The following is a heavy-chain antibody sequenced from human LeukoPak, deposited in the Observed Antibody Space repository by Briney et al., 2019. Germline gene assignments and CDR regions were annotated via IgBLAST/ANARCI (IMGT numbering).Heavy chain of an antibody. D-gene: IGHD3-3*01. CDR2: IYSSWNT. V-gene: IGHV4-39*07. J-gene: IGHJ4*02. Sequence: SETLSLTCTVSGGSISSSYYYWGWIRQPPGKGLEWIGSIYSSWNTYYNPSLNSRVTISVDTSKSQFSLRLKSVTAADTAVYYCARRKGGDSFDYWGQGTLVTVSS. CDR3: ARRKGGDSFDY. CDR1: GGSISSSYYY.